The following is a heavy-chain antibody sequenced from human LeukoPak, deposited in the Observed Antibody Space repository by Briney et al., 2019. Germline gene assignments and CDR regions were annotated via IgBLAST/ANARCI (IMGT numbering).Heavy chain of an antibody. J-gene: IGHJ4*02. V-gene: IGHV3-74*01. CDR2: INSDGRST. D-gene: IGHD3-10*01. CDR3: VRDQYYGSGSYEY. CDR1: GFTFSSYW. Sequence: GGSLTLSCAASGFTFSSYWMHWVRQAPGKGLVWVSRINSDGRSTSYADFVKGRFTISRDNAKNTVFLQLNSLRAEDTAVYYCVRDQYYGSGSYEYWGQGTLVTVSS.